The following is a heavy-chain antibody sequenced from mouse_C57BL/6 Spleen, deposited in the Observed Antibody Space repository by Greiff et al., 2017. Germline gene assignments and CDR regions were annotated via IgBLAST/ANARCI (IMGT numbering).Heavy chain of an antibody. J-gene: IGHJ3*01. CDR1: GFTFSSYA. CDR2: ISDGGSYT. Sequence: EVQVVESGGGLVKPGGSLKLSCAASGFTFSSYAMSWVRQTPEKRLEWVATISDGGSYTYYPDNVKGRFTISRDNAKNNLYLQMSHLKSEDTAMYYCERVAWFAYWGQGTLVTVSA. CDR3: ERVAWFAY. V-gene: IGHV5-4*01.